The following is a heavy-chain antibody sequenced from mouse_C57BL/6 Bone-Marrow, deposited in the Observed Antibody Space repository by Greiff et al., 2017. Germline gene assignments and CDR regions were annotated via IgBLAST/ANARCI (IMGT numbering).Heavy chain of an antibody. CDR1: GFTFSSYG. V-gene: IGHV5-6*01. Sequence: EVQGVESGGDLVKPGGSLKLSCAASGFTFSSYGMSWVRQTPDKRLEWVATISSGGSYTYYPDSVKGRFTISRDNAKNTLYLQMSSRKSEDTAMYYCARLSNWEVDYWGQGTTLTVSS. J-gene: IGHJ2*01. CDR3: ARLSNWEVDY. CDR2: ISSGGSYT. D-gene: IGHD4-1*02.